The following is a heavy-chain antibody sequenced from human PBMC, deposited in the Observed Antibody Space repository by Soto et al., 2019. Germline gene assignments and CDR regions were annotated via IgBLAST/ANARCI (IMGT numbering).Heavy chain of an antibody. CDR2: IYPSDSDT. Sequence: PVESLKISCKTSGYTFTTYWVGWVRQRPGEGLEWIGIIYPSDSDTRYSPSFQGHVMFSVDKSLETAYLEWSSLKTSDTAVYFCARRAGVMVPFDYWGQGTQVTVSS. CDR3: ARRAGVMVPFDY. J-gene: IGHJ4*02. D-gene: IGHD3-16*01. V-gene: IGHV5-51*01. CDR1: GYTFTTYW.